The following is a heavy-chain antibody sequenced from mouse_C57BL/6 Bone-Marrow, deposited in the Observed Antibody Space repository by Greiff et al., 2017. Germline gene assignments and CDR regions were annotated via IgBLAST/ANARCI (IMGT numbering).Heavy chain of an antibody. CDR1: GYSFTDYN. CDR3: ATSYSSSPYYAMDY. J-gene: IGHJ4*01. CDR2: INPNYGTT. V-gene: IGHV1-39*01. Sequence: EVQLQQSGPELVKPGASVKISCKASGYSFTDYNMNWVKQSNGKSLEWIGVINPNYGTTSYNQKFKGKATLTVDQSSSTAYMQLNSLTAEEYAVYYCATSYSSSPYYAMDYWGQGTSVTVSS. D-gene: IGHD1-1*01.